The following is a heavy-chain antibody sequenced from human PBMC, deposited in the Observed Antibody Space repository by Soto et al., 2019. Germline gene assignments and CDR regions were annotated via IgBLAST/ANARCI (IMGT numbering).Heavy chain of an antibody. J-gene: IGHJ6*02. CDR2: IIPIFGTA. Sequence: QVQLVQSGAEVKKPGSSVKVSCKASGGTFSSYAISWVRQAPGQGLEWMGGIIPIFGTANYAQKFKGSGTITADESTSTAYMELSSLRSEDTAVYYCARHPGRPYYYYGMDVWGQGTTVTVSS. D-gene: IGHD2-15*01. V-gene: IGHV1-69*12. CDR1: GGTFSSYA. CDR3: ARHPGRPYYYYGMDV.